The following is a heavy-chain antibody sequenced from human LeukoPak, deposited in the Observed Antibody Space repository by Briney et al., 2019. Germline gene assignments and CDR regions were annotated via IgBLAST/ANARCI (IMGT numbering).Heavy chain of an antibody. D-gene: IGHD2-2*01. J-gene: IGHJ6*02. CDR1: GGTFSSYT. CDR2: IIPILGIA. Sequence: GASVKVSRKASGGTFSSYTISWVGQAPGQGLEWMGRIIPILGIANYAQKFQGRVTITADKSTSTAYMELSSLRSEDTAVYYCARDRYCSSTSCYGGYYYYGMDAWGQGTTVTVSS. V-gene: IGHV1-69*04. CDR3: ARDRYCSSTSCYGGYYYYGMDA.